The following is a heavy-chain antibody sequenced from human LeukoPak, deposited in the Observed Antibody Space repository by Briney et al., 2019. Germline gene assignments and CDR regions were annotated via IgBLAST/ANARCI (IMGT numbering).Heavy chain of an antibody. J-gene: IGHJ6*03. CDR3: ARERQQLVYYYYYYYMDV. CDR2: IYYSGST. D-gene: IGHD6-13*01. Sequence: SETLSLTCTVSGGSISSYYWSWIRQPPGKGLEWIGYIYYSGSTNYNPSLKSRVTISVDTSKNQLSLKLSSVTAADTAVYYCARERQQLVYYYYYYYMDVWGKGTTVTVSS. CDR1: GGSISSYY. V-gene: IGHV4-59*01.